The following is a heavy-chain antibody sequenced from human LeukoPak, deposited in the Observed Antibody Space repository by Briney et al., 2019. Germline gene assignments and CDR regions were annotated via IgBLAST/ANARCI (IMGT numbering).Heavy chain of an antibody. J-gene: IGHJ4*02. D-gene: IGHD1-7*01. CDR2: INWNGGST. V-gene: IGHV3-20*04. CDR3: AVKWNYHVQFDY. CDR1: GFTFECYA. Sequence: GGALRLSCAASGFTFECYAMSWVRQSPGKGLEWVSGINWNGGSTGYADSVKGRFTISRDNAKDSLYLQMNSLTAKDTALYYFAVKWNYHVQFDYWGQGTLVTVSS.